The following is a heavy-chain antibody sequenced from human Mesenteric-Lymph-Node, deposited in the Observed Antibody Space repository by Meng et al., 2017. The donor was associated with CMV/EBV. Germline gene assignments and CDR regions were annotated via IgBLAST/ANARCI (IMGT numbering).Heavy chain of an antibody. V-gene: IGHV1-69*02. CDR2: IIPILGIA. J-gene: IGHJ5*02. CDR1: GGTFSSYT. D-gene: IGHD6-13*01. CDR3: AGGIAAAGSRWFDP. Sequence: QVQLVQSGAEVKKSGSSLKVSCKASGGTFSSYTISWVRQAPGQGLEWMGRIIPILGIANYAQKFQGRVTITADKSTITAYMELSSLRSEDTAVYYCAGGIAAAGSRWFDPWGQGTLVTVSS.